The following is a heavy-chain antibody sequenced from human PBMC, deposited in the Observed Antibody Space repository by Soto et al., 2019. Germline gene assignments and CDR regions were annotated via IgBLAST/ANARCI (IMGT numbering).Heavy chain of an antibody. CDR1: GFTFRSFG. D-gene: IGHD1-26*01. Sequence: LRLSCAASGFTFRSFGMHWVRQAPGKGLEWAAVISHDGSNKYYVDSVKGRFTISRDNSKNMVYLQMNSLRDEDTAVYYCAGLGQELLPFDCWGPGTLVTVSS. CDR3: AGLGQELLPFDC. V-gene: IGHV3-30*03. CDR2: ISHDGSNK. J-gene: IGHJ4*02.